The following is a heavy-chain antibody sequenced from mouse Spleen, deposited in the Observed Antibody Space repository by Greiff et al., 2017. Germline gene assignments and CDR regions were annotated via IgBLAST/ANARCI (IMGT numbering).Heavy chain of an antibody. CDR3: ARGGDYDGGFAY. CDR1: GYTFTSYW. D-gene: IGHD2-4*01. V-gene: IGHV1-55*01. CDR2: IYPGSGST. J-gene: IGHJ3*01. Sequence: QVQLQQPGAELVKPGASVKMSCKASGYTFTSYWITWVKQRPGQGLEWIGDIYPGSGSTNYNEKFKGKATLTTDKSSSTAYMQLSRLTSEDSAVYFCARGGDYDGGFAYWGQGTLVTVSA.